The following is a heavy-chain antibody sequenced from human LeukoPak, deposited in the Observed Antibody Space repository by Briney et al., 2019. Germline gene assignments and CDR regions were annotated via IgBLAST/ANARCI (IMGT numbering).Heavy chain of an antibody. CDR2: IYYSGST. J-gene: IGHJ5*02. CDR3: ARIRQNWFDP. V-gene: IGHV4-59*08. Sequence: PSETLSLTSTVSGGSITSYYWSWIRQPPGKGLEWIGYIYYSGSTSYNPSLKSRVTISVDTSKNQFSLNLRSVTAADTAVYYCARIRQNWFDPWGQGTLVTVSS. CDR1: GGSITSYY.